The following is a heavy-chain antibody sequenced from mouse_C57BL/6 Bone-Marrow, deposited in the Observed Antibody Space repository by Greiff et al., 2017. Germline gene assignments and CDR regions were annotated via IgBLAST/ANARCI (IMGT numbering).Heavy chain of an antibody. Sequence: QVHVKQSGPGLVQPSQSLSITCTVSGFSLTSYGVHWVRQSPGKGLEWLGVIWSGGSTDYNAAFISRLSISKDNSKSQVFFKMNSLQADDTSIYYCARNYVGYYGNAMDYWGQGTSVTVSS. CDR1: GFSLTSYG. J-gene: IGHJ4*01. V-gene: IGHV2-2*01. CDR3: ARNYVGYYGNAMDY. CDR2: IWSGGST. D-gene: IGHD1-1*01.